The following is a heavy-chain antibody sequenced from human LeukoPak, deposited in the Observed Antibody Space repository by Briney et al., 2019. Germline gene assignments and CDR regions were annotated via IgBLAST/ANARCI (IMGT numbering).Heavy chain of an antibody. V-gene: IGHV3-11*06. CDR3: ARDHRLRYFDWSDFDY. CDR1: GCTFSDYY. J-gene: IGHJ4*02. Sequence: GGSLRLSCAASGCTFSDYYMSWIRQAPGKGLEWISYISSSSFYTSYADSVKGRFTISRDNAKNSLYLQMNSLRAEDTAVYYCARDHRLRYFDWSDFDYWGQGTLVTVSS. D-gene: IGHD3-9*01. CDR2: ISSSSFYT.